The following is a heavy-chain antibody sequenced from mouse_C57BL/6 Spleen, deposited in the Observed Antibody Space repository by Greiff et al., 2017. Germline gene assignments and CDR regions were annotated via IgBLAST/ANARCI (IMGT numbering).Heavy chain of an antibody. CDR1: GYTFTSYW. V-gene: IGHV1-69*01. CDR2: IDPSDSYT. J-gene: IGHJ3*01. Sequence: QVQLQQPGAELVMPGASVKLSCKASGYTFTSYWLHWVKPRPGQGLEWIGEIDPSDSYTNYNQKFQGKSTLTVDKSSSPAYMQLSSRTSEDSAVDYCARWGEGAYWGQGTRVTGSA. CDR3: ARWGEGAY.